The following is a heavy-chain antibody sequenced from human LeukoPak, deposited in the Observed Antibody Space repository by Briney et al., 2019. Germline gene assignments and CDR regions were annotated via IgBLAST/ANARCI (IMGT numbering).Heavy chain of an antibody. Sequence: GASVKVSCKASGYTFTSYGISWVRQAPGQGLEWMGWISAYNGNTNYAQKLQGRVTMTTDTSTSTAYMELRSLRSDDTAVYYCARFGLLTTVTTLGVWYYGMDVWGQGTTVTVSS. J-gene: IGHJ6*02. V-gene: IGHV1-18*01. CDR1: GYTFTSYG. D-gene: IGHD4-17*01. CDR3: ARFGLLTTVTTLGVWYYGMDV. CDR2: ISAYNGNT.